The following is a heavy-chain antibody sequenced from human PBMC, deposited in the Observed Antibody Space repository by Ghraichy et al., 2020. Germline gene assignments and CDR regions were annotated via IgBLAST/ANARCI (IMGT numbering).Heavy chain of an antibody. CDR2: IWYDGSNK. J-gene: IGHJ4*02. V-gene: IGHV3-33*01. D-gene: IGHD4-11*01. CDR1: GFTFTSYC. Sequence: GSLRLSCAVSGFTFTSYCMHWVRQAPGKGLEWVAVIWYDGSNKYYADSVKGRFTISRDNSKNTLYLQMNSLRAEDTALYYCSRDSNKLDYWGQGTLVTVFS. CDR3: SRDSNKLDY.